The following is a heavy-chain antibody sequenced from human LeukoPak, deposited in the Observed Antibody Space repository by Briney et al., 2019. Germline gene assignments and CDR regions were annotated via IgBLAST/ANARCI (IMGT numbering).Heavy chain of an antibody. D-gene: IGHD1-26*01. CDR2: IKQDGSEK. CDR1: GFTFSSYW. Sequence: GGSLRLSCAASGFTFSSYWLSWVRQAPGKGLEWVANIKQDGSEKYYVDSVKGRFTISRDNAKNSLYLQMNSLRAEDTAVYYCAISVVGATPVADVVGGGQGTLVTVSS. CDR3: AISVVGATPVADVVG. V-gene: IGHV3-7*01. J-gene: IGHJ4*02.